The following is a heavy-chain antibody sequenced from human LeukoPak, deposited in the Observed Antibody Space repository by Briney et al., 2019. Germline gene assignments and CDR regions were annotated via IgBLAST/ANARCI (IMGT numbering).Heavy chain of an antibody. CDR2: LYSGGTT. D-gene: IGHD5-24*01. CDR3: ARDADGYNAY. Sequence: TGGSLRLSCAASGFTVSNTYMSWVRQAPGKGLEWVSVLYSGGTTYYADSVKGRFTISRDNSKNTLYLQMNSLRAEDTAVYYCARDADGYNAYWGQGTLVTVSS. CDR1: GFTVSNTY. V-gene: IGHV3-53*01. J-gene: IGHJ4*02.